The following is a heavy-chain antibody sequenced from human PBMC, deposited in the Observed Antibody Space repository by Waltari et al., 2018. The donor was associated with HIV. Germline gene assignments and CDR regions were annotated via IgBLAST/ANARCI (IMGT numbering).Heavy chain of an antibody. CDR3: AASSIEGRRKSYFDQ. Sequence: QVQLQESGPGQVTPSETLSLTCAVSGASIRHYYWSWIRQPPGKGLELIGYIYYNGDTDYKSALKSRVTMSVATSKNRVSVKVTSVTAADTAVYYCAASSIEGRRKSYFDQWGQGTLVTVSS. J-gene: IGHJ4*02. D-gene: IGHD6-6*01. CDR2: IYYNGDT. V-gene: IGHV4-59*01. CDR1: GASIRHYY.